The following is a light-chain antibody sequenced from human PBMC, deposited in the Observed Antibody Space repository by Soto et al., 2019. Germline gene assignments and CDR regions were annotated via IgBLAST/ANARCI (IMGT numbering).Light chain of an antibody. V-gene: IGKV1-39*01. CDR3: QQSYSNPWT. CDR1: QGIRTY. CDR2: AAS. Sequence: DIHMTRSPSSLSASVGNRFTITCRASQGIRTYLNWYHQKTGQAPKLLIYAASSLQSGVPSRFSGSGYETDLTITISSLQHEDFATYSCQQSYSNPWTFGHGTQVDIK. J-gene: IGKJ1*01.